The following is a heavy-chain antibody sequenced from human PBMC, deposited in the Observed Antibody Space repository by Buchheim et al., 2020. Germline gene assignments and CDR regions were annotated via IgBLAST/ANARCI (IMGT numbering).Heavy chain of an antibody. CDR3: ARGGEDIVLVPAVVGLADYYYFYMDV. V-gene: IGHV4-31*03. D-gene: IGHD2-2*01. Sequence: QVQLQESGPGLVKPSQTLSLTCTVSGGSISSSDYYWTWIRHHPGKGLESIGYISYSGSTYYNPPLKSRISISIDTSKNQFSLKLNSVTAADTAVYYCARGGEDIVLVPAVVGLADYYYFYMDVWGKGTT. J-gene: IGHJ6*03. CDR2: ISYSGST. CDR1: GGSISSSDYY.